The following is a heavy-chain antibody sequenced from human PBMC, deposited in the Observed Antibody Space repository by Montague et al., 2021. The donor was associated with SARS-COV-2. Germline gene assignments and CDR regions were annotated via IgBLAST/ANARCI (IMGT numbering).Heavy chain of an antibody. J-gene: IGHJ4*02. Sequence: PALVKPTQTLTLTCTLSGLPPSTSGLCVGWIRQPPGKALEWLALTDWDDDKYYSPSLKTRLSISKDSSKNQVVLTMANMEPVDTATYYCARIPNDSWYVSYFDYWGQGTLVTVSS. CDR2: TDWDDDK. CDR1: GLPPSTSGLC. CDR3: ARIPNDSWYVSYFDY. V-gene: IGHV2-70*01. D-gene: IGHD6-13*01.